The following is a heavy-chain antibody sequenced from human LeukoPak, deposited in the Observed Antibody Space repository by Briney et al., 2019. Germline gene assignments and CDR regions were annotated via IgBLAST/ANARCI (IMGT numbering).Heavy chain of an antibody. CDR2: ISIDGTKK. CDR3: ARDQWLAYYYHGMDV. V-gene: IGHV3-30*03. CDR1: GFTFTSYG. D-gene: IGHD6-19*01. J-gene: IGHJ6*02. Sequence: PGGSLRLSCAASGFTFTSYGMHWVRQAPGKGLEWVAVISIDGTKKYYADSVKGRFTISRDNAENSLYLQMNSLRAEDTAIYYCARDQWLAYYYHGMDVWGQGTTVTVSS.